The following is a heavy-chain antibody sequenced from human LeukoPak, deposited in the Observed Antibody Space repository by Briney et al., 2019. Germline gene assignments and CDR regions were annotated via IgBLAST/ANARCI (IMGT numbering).Heavy chain of an antibody. D-gene: IGHD3-10*01. V-gene: IGHV3-9*01. CDR1: GFTFDDYA. Sequence: PGGSLRLSCAASGFTFDDYAMHWVRQAPGKGLEWVSGISWNGGTIGYADSVKGRFTISRDNAKNSLYLQMNSLRAEDTALYYCAKDGAYYGSGSSYYFDYWGQGTLVTVSS. J-gene: IGHJ4*02. CDR3: AKDGAYYGSGSSYYFDY. CDR2: ISWNGGTI.